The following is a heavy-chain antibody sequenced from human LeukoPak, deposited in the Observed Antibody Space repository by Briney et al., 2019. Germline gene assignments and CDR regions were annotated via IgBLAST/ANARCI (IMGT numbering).Heavy chain of an antibody. CDR1: GFTFSSYA. Sequence: PGGSLRLSCAASGFTFSSYAMSWVRQAPGTGLEWVSAISGSGGSTYYADSVKGRFTISRDNSKNTLYLQMNSLRAEDTAVYYCAKDLGGDYYDSSGYSDYWGQGTPVTVSS. V-gene: IGHV3-23*01. CDR3: AKDLGGDYYDSSGYSDY. D-gene: IGHD3-22*01. CDR2: ISGSGGST. J-gene: IGHJ4*02.